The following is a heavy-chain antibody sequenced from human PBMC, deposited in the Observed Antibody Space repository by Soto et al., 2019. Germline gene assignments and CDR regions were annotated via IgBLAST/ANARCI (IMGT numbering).Heavy chain of an antibody. CDR3: AREVPWLRPTDAFDI. CDR1: GGSISSGDYY. V-gene: IGHV4-30-4*01. J-gene: IGHJ3*02. CDR2: IYYSGST. D-gene: IGHD5-12*01. Sequence: TLSLTCTVSGGSISSGDYYWSWIRQPPGKGLEWIGYIYYSGSTYYNPSLKSRVTISVDTSKNQFSLKLSSVTAADTAVYYCAREVPWLRPTDAFDIWGQGTMVTVSS.